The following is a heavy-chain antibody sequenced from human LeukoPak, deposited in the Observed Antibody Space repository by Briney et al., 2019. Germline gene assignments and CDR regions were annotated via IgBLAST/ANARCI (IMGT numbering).Heavy chain of an antibody. J-gene: IGHJ4*02. V-gene: IGHV3-23*01. CDR2: ISDTYGTT. CDR1: GFTFTNYA. D-gene: IGHD3-16*02. CDR3: VRHDSFIPF. Sequence: PGGSLRLSCAASGFTFTNYAMTWVRQAPGKGLEWVSSISDTYGTTYYTDSVKGRCTISRDNSKNTVYLQLNNLRVEDTAIYFCVRHDSFIPFWGQGTLVTVSS.